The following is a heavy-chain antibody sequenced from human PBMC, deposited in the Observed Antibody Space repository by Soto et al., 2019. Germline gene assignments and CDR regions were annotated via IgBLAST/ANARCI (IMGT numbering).Heavy chain of an antibody. J-gene: IGHJ6*02. Sequence: PGGSLRLSCAASELTFGTYAMHWVRQAPGKGLEWVAVISFDGSNKYYADSVKGRFTISRDNSRNILYLQTNSLEAEDTAVYYCARERNADFNHYYGMDVWGQGTTVTVSS. CDR1: ELTFGTYA. CDR2: ISFDGSNK. CDR3: ARERNADFNHYYGMDV. V-gene: IGHV3-30-3*01.